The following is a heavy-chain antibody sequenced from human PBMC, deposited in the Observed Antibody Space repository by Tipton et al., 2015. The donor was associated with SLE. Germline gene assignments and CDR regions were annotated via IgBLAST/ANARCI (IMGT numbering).Heavy chain of an antibody. CDR2: ISNNGLSI. CDR3: ARIGEEDYGSIANDGYFYF. CDR1: GFTFSRYA. D-gene: IGHD4-17*01. Sequence: SLRLSCAASGFTFSRYAMYWVRQAPGKGLEYVSAISNNGLSIYYADSVKGRFTIPRDNSKNTLILQMGSLRTEDMAVYYCARIGEEDYGSIANDGYFYFWCLGTLVTVSS. V-gene: IGHV3-64*02. J-gene: IGHJ4*03.